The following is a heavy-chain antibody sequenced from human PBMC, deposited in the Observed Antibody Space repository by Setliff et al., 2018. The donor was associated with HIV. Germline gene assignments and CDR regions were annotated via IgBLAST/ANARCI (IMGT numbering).Heavy chain of an antibody. V-gene: IGHV4-34*01. Sequence: SETLSLTCAVYGGSFSGYYWSWLRQPPGQGPEWIGSVYYTGSTYYSLSLNSRVTISVDTSKNQFSLKLSSVTAADTAVYYCARVAAGTYGKGDWFDPWGQGTQVTVSS. CDR2: VYYTGST. J-gene: IGHJ5*02. D-gene: IGHD3-10*01. CDR1: GGSFSGYY. CDR3: ARVAAGTYGKGDWFDP.